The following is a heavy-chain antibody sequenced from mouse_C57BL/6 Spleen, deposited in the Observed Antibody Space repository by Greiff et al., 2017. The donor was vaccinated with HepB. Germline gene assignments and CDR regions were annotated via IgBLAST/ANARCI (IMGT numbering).Heavy chain of an antibody. CDR2: IHPSDSDT. CDR1: GYTFTSYW. CDR3: AIEDYDYDERDKYYYAMDY. Sequence: QVQLQQPGAELVKPGASVKVSCKASGYTFTSYWMHWVKQRPGQGLEWIGRIHPSDSDTNYNQKFKGKATLTVDKSSSTAYMQLSSLTSEDAAVYYCAIEDYDYDERDKYYYAMDYWGQGTSVTVSS. J-gene: IGHJ4*01. D-gene: IGHD2-4*01. V-gene: IGHV1-74*01.